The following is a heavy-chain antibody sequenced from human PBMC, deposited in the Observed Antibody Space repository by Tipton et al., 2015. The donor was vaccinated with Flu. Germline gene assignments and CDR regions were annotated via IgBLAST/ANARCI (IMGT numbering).Heavy chain of an antibody. CDR1: GGSISSYY. Sequence: TLSLTCTVSGGSISSYYWSWIRQPPGKGLEWIGYIYYSGSTNYNPSLKSRVTISVDMSKNQFSLKLSSVTAADTAVYYCARRYYDSSGPLDYWGQGTLVTVSS. CDR3: ARRYYDSSGPLDY. V-gene: IGHV4-59*07. CDR2: IYYSGST. D-gene: IGHD3-22*01. J-gene: IGHJ4*02.